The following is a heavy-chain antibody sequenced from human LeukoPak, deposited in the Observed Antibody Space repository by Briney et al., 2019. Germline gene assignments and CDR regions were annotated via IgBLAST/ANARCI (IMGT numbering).Heavy chain of an antibody. D-gene: IGHD3-3*01. J-gene: IGHJ3*02. CDR1: GVTFSSYS. CDR2: ISSSSSYI. V-gene: IGHV3-21*01. Sequence: GGSLRHSCAASGVTFSSYSMNWVRQAPGKGLECVASISSSSSYIYYADSVKGRFTISRDKATNSLYLQMNSLRAEDTAVYYCARGSSYYDFWSGYSDAFDIWGQGTMVTVSS. CDR3: ARGSSYYDFWSGYSDAFDI.